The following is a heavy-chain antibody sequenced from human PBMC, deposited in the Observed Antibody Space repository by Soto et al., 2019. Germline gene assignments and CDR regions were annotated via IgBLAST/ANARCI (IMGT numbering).Heavy chain of an antibody. CDR2: VSHDGLAQ. CDR3: AKETIAVGGPNYFDY. CDR1: GFTFSRYG. Sequence: GGSLRLSCEGSGFTFSRYGMHWVRQAPGMGLEWVAVVSHDGLAQYYGDSVKGRFTISRDNSQNTLYLQMNNLRTEDTAIYYCAKETIAVGGPNYFDYWGQGTLVTVSS. J-gene: IGHJ4*02. D-gene: IGHD6-19*01. V-gene: IGHV3-30*18.